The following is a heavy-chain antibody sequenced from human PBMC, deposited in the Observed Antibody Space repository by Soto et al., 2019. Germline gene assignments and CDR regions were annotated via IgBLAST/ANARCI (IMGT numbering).Heavy chain of an antibody. CDR1: GGTFSSYA. CDR2: IIPIFGTA. J-gene: IGHJ6*02. D-gene: IGHD3-22*01. CDR3: ASGAYYYDSSGYYPQSYYGMDV. V-gene: IGHV1-69*13. Sequence: SVKVSCKASGGTFSSYAISWVRQAPGQGLEWMGGIIPIFGTANYAQKFQGRVTITADESTSTAYMELSSLRSEDTAVYYCASGAYYYDSSGYYPQSYYGMDVWGQGTTVTVSS.